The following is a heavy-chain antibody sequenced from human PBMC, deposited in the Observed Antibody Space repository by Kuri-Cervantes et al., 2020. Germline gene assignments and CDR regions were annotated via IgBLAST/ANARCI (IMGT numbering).Heavy chain of an antibody. CDR1: GFTFSSYA. V-gene: IGHV3-30-3*01. Sequence: GGSLRLSCAASGFTFSSYAMHWVRQAPGKGLEWVAVISYDGSNKYYADSVKGRFTISRDNAKNTLYLQMNSLRAEDTAVYYCARANLPYFDWLFSDAFDIWGQGTVVTVSS. CDR2: ISYDGSNK. J-gene: IGHJ3*02. CDR3: ARANLPYFDWLFSDAFDI. D-gene: IGHD3-9*01.